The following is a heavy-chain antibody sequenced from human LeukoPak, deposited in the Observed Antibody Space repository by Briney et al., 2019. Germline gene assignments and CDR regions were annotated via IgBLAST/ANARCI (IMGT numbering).Heavy chain of an antibody. CDR1: GFTFSSYA. CDR3: AKGKGITMIVVVY. J-gene: IGHJ4*02. CDR2: ISGSGGST. Sequence: EGSLRLSCAASGFTFSSYAMSWVRQAPGKGLEWVPAISGSGGSTYYADSVKGRFTISRDNSKNTLYLQMNSLRAEDTAVYYCAKGKGITMIVVVYWGQGTLVTVSS. D-gene: IGHD3-22*01. V-gene: IGHV3-23*01.